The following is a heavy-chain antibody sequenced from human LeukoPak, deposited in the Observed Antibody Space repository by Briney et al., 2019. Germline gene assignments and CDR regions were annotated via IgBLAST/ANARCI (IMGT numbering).Heavy chain of an antibody. V-gene: IGHV3-7*01. J-gene: IGHJ6*03. Sequence: GGSLRLSCAASGFMFSSYWMSWVRQAPGKGLEWVANIKQDGSEKYYVDSVKGRFTISRDNAKNSLYLQMNSLRAEDTAVYSCARGGYSGYDPNYYYYYYMDVWGKGTTVTVSS. CDR1: GFMFSSYW. D-gene: IGHD5-12*01. CDR2: IKQDGSEK. CDR3: ARGGYSGYDPNYYYYYYMDV.